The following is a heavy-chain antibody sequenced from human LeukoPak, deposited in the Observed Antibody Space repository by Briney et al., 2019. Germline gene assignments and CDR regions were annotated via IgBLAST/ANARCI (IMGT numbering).Heavy chain of an antibody. D-gene: IGHD2-2*02. J-gene: IGHJ6*03. CDR1: GFTFSSYA. CDR3: AGGGCSSITCYIFLRDYYVDV. V-gene: IGHV3-21*01. Sequence: SGGSLRLSCAASGFTFSSYAMHWVRQAPGKGLEWVSSISSSSSYIFYADSVKGRFTISRDNAKNSLYLQMNSLRAEDTAVYYCAGGGCSSITCYIFLRDYYVDVWGKGTTVTVSS. CDR2: ISSSSSYI.